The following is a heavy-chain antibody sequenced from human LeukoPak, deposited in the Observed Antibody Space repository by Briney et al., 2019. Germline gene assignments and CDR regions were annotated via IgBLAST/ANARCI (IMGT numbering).Heavy chain of an antibody. CDR2: ISGSGGST. D-gene: IGHD4-11*01. Sequence: GGSLRFSCAASGVTFSGYAMSWVRQAPGKGLEGVSAISGSGGSTYYADSVKGRFTISRDNSKNTLYLQMNSLRAEDTAVYYCAKDREGYSTHFDYWGQGTLVTVSS. CDR3: AKDREGYSTHFDY. CDR1: GVTFSGYA. V-gene: IGHV3-23*01. J-gene: IGHJ4*02.